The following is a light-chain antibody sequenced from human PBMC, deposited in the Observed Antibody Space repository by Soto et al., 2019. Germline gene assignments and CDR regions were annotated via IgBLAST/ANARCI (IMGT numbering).Light chain of an antibody. CDR3: QQSYRNPRT. V-gene: IGKV1-39*01. CDR1: QSISNF. J-gene: IGKJ1*01. Sequence: DIQMTQSPSFLSASAGDRVTIFCRASQSISNFLHWYQQKPGKAPKLLIYAASKLESGVPSRFGCSGSGTDFTLTISSLQPEDFATYYCQQSYRNPRTFGLGTRVEIK. CDR2: AAS.